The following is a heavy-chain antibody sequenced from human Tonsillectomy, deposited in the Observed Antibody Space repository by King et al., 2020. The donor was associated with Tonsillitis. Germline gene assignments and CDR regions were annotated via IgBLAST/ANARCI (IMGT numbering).Heavy chain of an antibody. J-gene: IGHJ5*02. CDR1: GYTFTGHY. V-gene: IGHV1-2*02. Sequence: VQLVQSGAEVKKPGASVRVSCNASGYTFTGHYIHWVRQAPGQGLEWMGWINPNTGGLNYAQKFQGRVTMTSNTSINTANMEWSNLRADDTAVYYCARDQTDYDPHWFDPWGQGTLVTVSS. CDR2: INPNTGGL. D-gene: IGHD3-22*01. CDR3: ARDQTDYDPHWFDP.